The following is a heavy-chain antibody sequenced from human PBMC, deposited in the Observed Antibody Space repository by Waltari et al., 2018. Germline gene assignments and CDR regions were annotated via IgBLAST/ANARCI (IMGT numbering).Heavy chain of an antibody. CDR1: GGSISSYY. CDR3: ARSGVVIATIRSRGTGAFDI. CDR2: IYTSGST. Sequence: QVQLQESGPGLVKPSETLSLTCTVSGGSISSYYWSWIRQTAGKGLEWIGRIYTSGSTNYNPSLKSRVTMSVDTSKNQFSLKLSSVTAADTAVYYCARSGVVIATIRSRGTGAFDIWGQGTMVTVSS. J-gene: IGHJ3*02. D-gene: IGHD2-21*01. V-gene: IGHV4-4*07.